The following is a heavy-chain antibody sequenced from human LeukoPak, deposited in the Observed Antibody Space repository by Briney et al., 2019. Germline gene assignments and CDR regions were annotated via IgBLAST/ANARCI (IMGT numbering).Heavy chain of an antibody. V-gene: IGHV1-69*04. J-gene: IGHJ3*02. CDR3: AREYAPVYYYDSSGSPDAFDI. CDR2: IIPILGIA. D-gene: IGHD3-22*01. CDR1: GGTFSSYA. Sequence: RASVKVSCTASGGTFSSYAISWVRQAPGQGLEWMGRIIPILGIANYAQKFQGRVTITADKSTSTAYMELSSLRSEDTAVYYCAREYAPVYYYDSSGSPDAFDIWGQGTMVTVSS.